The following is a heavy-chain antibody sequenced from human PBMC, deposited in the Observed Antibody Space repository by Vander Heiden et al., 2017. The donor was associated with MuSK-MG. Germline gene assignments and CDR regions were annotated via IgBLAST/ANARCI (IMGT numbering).Heavy chain of an antibody. J-gene: IGHJ4*02. V-gene: IGHV1-18*01. D-gene: IGHD6-25*01. Sequence: QVQLVRAEAGVKKPGASVKVSCKASGYTLNTYGFSWVRQAPGQGLEWMGWNSAYTGDTYFAQHLQGRVTMTTDTSTAIAYTELRSLTSDDTAVYYCANDAPAVSPDYWGQRTLGTVSS. CDR2: NSAYTGDT. CDR3: ANDAPAVSPDY. CDR1: GYTLNTYG.